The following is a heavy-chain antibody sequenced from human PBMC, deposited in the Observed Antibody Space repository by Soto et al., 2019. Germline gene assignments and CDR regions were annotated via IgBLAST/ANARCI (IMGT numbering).Heavy chain of an antibody. D-gene: IGHD3-10*01. V-gene: IGHV4-34*01. Sequence: QVQLQQWGAGLLKPSETLSLTCAVYGESFSGYYWSWIRQPPGKGLEWIGEINHSGSTNYNSSLKSRVTISVDTSKNQFSLKLSSVTAADTAVYYCARRDSGNYGRYWFDPWGQGTLVTVSS. CDR2: INHSGST. J-gene: IGHJ5*02. CDR1: GESFSGYY. CDR3: ARRDSGNYGRYWFDP.